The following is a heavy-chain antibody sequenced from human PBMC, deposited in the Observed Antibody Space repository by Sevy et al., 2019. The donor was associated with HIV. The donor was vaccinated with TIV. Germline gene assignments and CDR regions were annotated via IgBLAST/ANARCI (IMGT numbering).Heavy chain of an antibody. CDR1: GFTFSRNA. CDR3: ARVWDYGLDY. Sequence: GESLKISCAASGFTFSRNAMHWARQVPGKGLEFVSAISSNGDSTYYANSVKGRFTISRDNSKNTLYLQMGSLRAEDMAVYYCARVWDYGLDYWGQGTLVTVSS. CDR2: ISSNGDST. D-gene: IGHD4-17*01. J-gene: IGHJ4*02. V-gene: IGHV3-64*01.